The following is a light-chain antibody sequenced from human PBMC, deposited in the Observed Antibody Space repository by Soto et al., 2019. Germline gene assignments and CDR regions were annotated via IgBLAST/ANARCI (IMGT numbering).Light chain of an antibody. CDR1: QSVSSNY. CDR3: QQYHTSPPLT. CDR2: GAS. Sequence: EIVLTQSPGTLSLSPGDRATLSCRASQSVSSNYLAWYQQKPGQAPRLLLYGASSRAIGIPDRFSGSGSGTDFTLTISRLEPEDFAVYYCQQYHTSPPLTFGGGTKVEIK. V-gene: IGKV3-20*01. J-gene: IGKJ4*01.